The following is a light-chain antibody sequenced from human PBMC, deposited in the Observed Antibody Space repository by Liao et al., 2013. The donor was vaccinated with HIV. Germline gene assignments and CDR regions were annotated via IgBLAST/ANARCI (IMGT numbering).Light chain of an antibody. CDR2: KDS. J-gene: IGLJ3*02. Sequence: SYELTQPPSVSVSPGQTASITCSGDKLGHKYAYWYQQKPGQAPVLVIYKDSERPSGIPERFSGSSSGTTVTLTISGVQAEDEADYYCQSADSSGTSWVFGGGTKLTVL. CDR1: KLGHKY. CDR3: QSADSSGTSWV. V-gene: IGLV3-25*03.